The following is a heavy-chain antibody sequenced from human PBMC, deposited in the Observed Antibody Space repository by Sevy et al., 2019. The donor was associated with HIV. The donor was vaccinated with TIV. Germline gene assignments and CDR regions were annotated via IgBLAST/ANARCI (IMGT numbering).Heavy chain of an antibody. Sequence: ASVKVSCKASGYTLTGYYMHWVRQAPGQGLEWMGRINPNSGGTNYAQKFQGRVTMTRDTSISTAYMELSRLRSDDTAVYYCACQRGSYQGAFDIWGQGTMVTVSS. V-gene: IGHV1-2*06. CDR3: ACQRGSYQGAFDI. D-gene: IGHD1-26*01. CDR2: INPNSGGT. J-gene: IGHJ3*02. CDR1: GYTLTGYY.